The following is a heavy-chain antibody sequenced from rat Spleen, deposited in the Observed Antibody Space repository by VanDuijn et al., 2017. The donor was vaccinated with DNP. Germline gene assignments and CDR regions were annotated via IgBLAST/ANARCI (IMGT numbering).Heavy chain of an antibody. CDR2: IIYDGSST. CDR1: GFTFSNYG. J-gene: IGHJ2*01. Sequence: EVQLVESGGGLVQPGNSLKLSCAASGFTFSNYGMHWIRQAPTKGLEWVATIIYDGSSTYYGDSVKGRFTISRDNAKSSLYLQMDSLRSEDTATYYCARKPYYFDYWGQGVMVTVSS. V-gene: IGHV5-29*01. CDR3: ARKPYYFDY.